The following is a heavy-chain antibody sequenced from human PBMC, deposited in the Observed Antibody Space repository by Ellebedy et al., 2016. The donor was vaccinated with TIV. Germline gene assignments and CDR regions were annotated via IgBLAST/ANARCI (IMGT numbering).Heavy chain of an antibody. CDR2: ISAYYGST. V-gene: IGHV1-18*01. CDR1: GYNFIDYG. CDR3: VREMEASGTISFAY. D-gene: IGHD5-24*01. J-gene: IGHJ4*02. Sequence: AASVKVSCKTSGYNFIDYGVGWVRQAPGQGLEWMGWISAYYGSTTYAQSLQGRVTLTRDTSTSTLYMELRSLRFDDTAVYYCVREMEASGTISFAYWGQGTLVTVSP.